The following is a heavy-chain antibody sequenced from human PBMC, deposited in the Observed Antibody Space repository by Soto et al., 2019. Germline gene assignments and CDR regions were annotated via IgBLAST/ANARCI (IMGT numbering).Heavy chain of an antibody. V-gene: IGHV3-23*01. D-gene: IGHD1-20*01. CDR3: VKDRMAYNSVWDPFDI. CDR1: GFTFYSYA. Sequence: GSLRLSCAASGFTFYSYAMSWVRQAPGKGLEWVSTIGSVGGDTYYADSVKGRFTISRDDSKNTLLLQMNSLRAEDTAVYYCVKDRMAYNSVWDPFDIWGQGTMVTVSS. J-gene: IGHJ3*02. CDR2: IGSVGGDT.